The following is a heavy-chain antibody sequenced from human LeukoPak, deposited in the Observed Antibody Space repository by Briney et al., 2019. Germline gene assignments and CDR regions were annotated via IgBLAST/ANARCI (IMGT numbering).Heavy chain of an antibody. CDR1: GFTVSSDY. J-gene: IGHJ4*02. D-gene: IGHD6-19*01. CDR3: ARYSSGWYEEEFDY. CDR2: IYSGGST. V-gene: IGHV3-53*04. Sequence: GGSLRLSCAASGFTVSSDYMSWVRQAPGKGLEWVSVIYSGGSTYYADSVKGRFTISRHNSKNTLYLQMNSLRAEDTAVYYCARYSSGWYEEEFDYWGQGTLVTVSS.